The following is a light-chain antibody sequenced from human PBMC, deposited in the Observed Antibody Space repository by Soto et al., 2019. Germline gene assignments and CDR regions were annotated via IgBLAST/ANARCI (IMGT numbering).Light chain of an antibody. V-gene: IGKV1-39*01. CDR2: AAS. Sequence: DIQMTQSPSSLSASVGDRVTITCRASQSISSYLNWYQQKPEKAPKLLIYAASSLQSGVPSRFSGSGSETDFTLTISSLQPEDFATYYCQQSYSTPRTFGQGTKGDI. CDR3: QQSYSTPRT. J-gene: IGKJ1*01. CDR1: QSISSY.